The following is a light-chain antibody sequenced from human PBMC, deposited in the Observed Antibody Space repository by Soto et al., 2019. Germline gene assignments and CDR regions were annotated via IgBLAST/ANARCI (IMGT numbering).Light chain of an antibody. J-gene: IGKJ1*01. CDR2: GAS. CDR3: QQYNDWPPWT. V-gene: IGKV3-15*01. CDR1: QRVSTN. Sequence: IVMTQSPATLSVSPGEGATLYCRASQRVSTNLAWYQQKPGQAPRLLIYGASTRAAGIPVRFSGSGSGTEFTLTISRLQSEDLAVYYCQQYNDWPPWTFGQGTKVEIK.